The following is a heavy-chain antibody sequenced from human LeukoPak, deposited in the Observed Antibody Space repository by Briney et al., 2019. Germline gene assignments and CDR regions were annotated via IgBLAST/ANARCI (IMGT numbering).Heavy chain of an antibody. Sequence: GGSLRLSCAASGFTFSSYSMNWVCQAPGEGPEWVSAIVGSGDSTYYADSVKGRFTISRDNSKNTLYLQMNSLRAEDTAVYYCAKDQLRYYDSSGYYRLWGQGALVTVSS. V-gene: IGHV3-23*01. J-gene: IGHJ4*02. CDR1: GFTFSSYS. D-gene: IGHD3-22*01. CDR3: AKDQLRYYDSSGYYRL. CDR2: IVGSGDST.